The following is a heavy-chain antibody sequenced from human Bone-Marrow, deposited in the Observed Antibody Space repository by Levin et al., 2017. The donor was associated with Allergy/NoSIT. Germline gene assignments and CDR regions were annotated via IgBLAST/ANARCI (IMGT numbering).Heavy chain of an antibody. CDR2: YYLTGTT. CDR1: GASVIGGSYY. J-gene: IGHJ3*01. CDR3: ARSRRGAPGAYDV. Sequence: SETLSLTCSVSGASVIGGSYYWSWIRQPPGKGLEWTGYYYLTGTTNYNPSLKSRVAISVDTSKNHVSLKLTSVTAADTAVYYCARSRRGAPGAYDVWGQGTMVTVSS. V-gene: IGHV4-61*03.